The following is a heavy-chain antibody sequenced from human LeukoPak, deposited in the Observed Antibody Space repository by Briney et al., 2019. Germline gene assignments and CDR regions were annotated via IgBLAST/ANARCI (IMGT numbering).Heavy chain of an antibody. D-gene: IGHD3-10*01. CDR1: GGSLSSYY. V-gene: IGHV4-59*01. J-gene: IGHJ5*01. CDR2: IYNSGST. CDR3: ARVGEGSYSNIFEC. Sequence: SETLSLTCTVSGGSLSSYYWSWVRQPPGKGVEWIGYIYNSGSTKYNPSLTSRGTISVDTSKNQFSLKLSSVPAADTAVYYRARVGEGSYSNIFECRGHGTLGTVS.